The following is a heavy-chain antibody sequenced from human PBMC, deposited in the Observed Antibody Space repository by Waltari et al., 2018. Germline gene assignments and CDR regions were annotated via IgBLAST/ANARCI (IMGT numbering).Heavy chain of an antibody. CDR2: IIPIFGTA. CDR3: ATVGQQLVGPLGY. Sequence: QVQLVQSGAEVKKPGSSVKVSCKASGGTFSSYAISWVRQAPGQGLEWMGRIIPIFGTANYAQKFQGRVTMTEDTSTDTAYMELSSLRSEDTAVYYCATVGQQLVGPLGYWGQGTLVTVSS. CDR1: GGTFSSYA. D-gene: IGHD6-13*01. J-gene: IGHJ4*02. V-gene: IGHV1-69*13.